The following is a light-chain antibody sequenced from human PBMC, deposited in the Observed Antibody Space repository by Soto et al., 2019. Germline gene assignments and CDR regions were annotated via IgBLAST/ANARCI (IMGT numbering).Light chain of an antibody. J-gene: IGKJ3*01. V-gene: IGKV2-28*01. CDR3: MQALQTPRT. CDR2: LGS. CDR1: RGLLLGIGNNN. Sequence: DIVMTQSPLSLPVTPGGPPSTSSRPSRGLLLGIGNNNLDCYLQRPGQSPQLLIYLGSNRASGVPDRFSGSGSGTDFTLKISRVEAEDVGVYYCMQALQTPRTFGPGTKVDIK.